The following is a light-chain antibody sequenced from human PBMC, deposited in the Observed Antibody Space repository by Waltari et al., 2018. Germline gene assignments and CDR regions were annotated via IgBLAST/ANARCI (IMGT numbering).Light chain of an antibody. CDR3: QTGGHGTWV. CDR1: SGHSSNV. CDR2: VNSDGSH. J-gene: IGLJ3*02. V-gene: IGLV4-69*01. Sequence: QLVVTQSPSASASLGASVKLTCTLSSGHSSNVIAWLHQHPERGPRYLMKVNSDGSHSRGAEIPDRFSGSSSGAERYLTISNLQSEDEADYYCQTGGHGTWVFGGGTKLTVL.